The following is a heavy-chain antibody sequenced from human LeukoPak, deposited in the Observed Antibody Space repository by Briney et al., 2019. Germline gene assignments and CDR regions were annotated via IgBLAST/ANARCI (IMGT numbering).Heavy chain of an antibody. Sequence: SETLSLTCAVYGGSFSGYYWSWIRRPPGKGLEWIGEINHSGSANYNPSLKSRVTISVDTSKNQFSLKLSSVTAADTAVYYCARQSGSSTWSSDYWGQGTLVTVSS. D-gene: IGHD6-13*01. V-gene: IGHV4-34*01. CDR3: ARQSGSSTWSSDY. J-gene: IGHJ4*02. CDR1: GGSFSGYY. CDR2: INHSGSA.